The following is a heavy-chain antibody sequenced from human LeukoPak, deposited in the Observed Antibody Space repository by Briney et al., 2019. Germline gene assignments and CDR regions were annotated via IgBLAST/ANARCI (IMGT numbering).Heavy chain of an antibody. J-gene: IGHJ4*02. V-gene: IGHV1-69*13. Sequence: VASVKVSCKASGGTFSSYAISWVRQAPGQGLEWMGGIIPIFGTANYAQKFQGRVTITADESTSTAYMELRSLRSDDTAVYYCARSPNISVAGDFDYWGQGTLVTVSS. CDR3: ARSPNISVAGDFDY. D-gene: IGHD6-19*01. CDR1: GGTFSSYA. CDR2: IIPIFGTA.